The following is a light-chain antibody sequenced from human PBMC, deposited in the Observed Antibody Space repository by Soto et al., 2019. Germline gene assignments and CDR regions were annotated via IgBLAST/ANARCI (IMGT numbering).Light chain of an antibody. CDR1: SSDVGGYNY. CDR2: EVS. Sequence: QSALTQPASVSGSPGQSITISCTATSSDVGGYNYVSWYQQYPGKAPKLMIYEVSNRPSGVSNRFSGSKSGNTASLTISGLQAEDEADYFCSSYTSSSWVFGGGTKVTVL. CDR3: SSYTSSSWV. J-gene: IGLJ3*02. V-gene: IGLV2-14*01.